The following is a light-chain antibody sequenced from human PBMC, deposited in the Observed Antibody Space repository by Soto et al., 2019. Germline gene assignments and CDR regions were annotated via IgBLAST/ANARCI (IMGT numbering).Light chain of an antibody. J-gene: IGKJ4*01. CDR2: DAF. V-gene: IGKV3-11*01. Sequence: EIVLTQSPATLSLSPGERATLSCRASQSVGSYFAWYQQKPGPAPRLLIYDAFSRATGIPARFSGSGSGTDFTLTSSSLEPEDFAVYFCQQRSSWPLTFGGGTMVEIK. CDR3: QQRSSWPLT. CDR1: QSVGSY.